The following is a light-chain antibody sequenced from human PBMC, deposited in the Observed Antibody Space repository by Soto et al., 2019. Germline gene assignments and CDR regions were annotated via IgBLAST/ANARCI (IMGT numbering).Light chain of an antibody. V-gene: IGKV3-11*01. Sequence: EIVLTQSPAPLSLSPGARATLSCRASQSVSSYLAWYQQKPGQAPRLLIYDASNRATGIPARFSGSGSGTDFTLTISSLEPEDFAVYYCQQRSNWPPPLTFGGGTKVEIK. CDR3: QQRSNWPPPLT. J-gene: IGKJ4*01. CDR1: QSVSSY. CDR2: DAS.